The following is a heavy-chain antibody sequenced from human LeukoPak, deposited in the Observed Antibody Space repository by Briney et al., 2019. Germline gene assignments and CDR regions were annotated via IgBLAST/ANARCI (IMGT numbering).Heavy chain of an antibody. CDR1: GGSFSGYY. CDR2: INHSGST. J-gene: IGHJ6*02. V-gene: IGHV4-34*01. Sequence: SETLSLTCAVYGGSFSGYYWSWIRQPPGKGLEWIGEINHSGSTNYNPSLKSRVTISVDTSKNQFSLKLSSVTAADTAVYYCARVPVLMVLWRPMDVWGQRTTVTVSS. D-gene: IGHD2-8*01. CDR3: ARVPVLMVLWRPMDV.